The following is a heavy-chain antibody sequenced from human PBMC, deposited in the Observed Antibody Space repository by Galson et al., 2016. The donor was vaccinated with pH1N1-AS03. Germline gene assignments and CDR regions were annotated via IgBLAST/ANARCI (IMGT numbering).Heavy chain of an antibody. CDR2: IRSSGNTI. V-gene: IGHV3-48*01. CDR3: ARMQWLLPQYYFNC. Sequence: SLRLSCAASGFTFTSYSMNWVRQAPGKGLEWISYIRSSGNTIYYANSVKGRFTISRDNAKNSVYLQMDSLRAEDTAVYFCARMQWLLPQYYFNCWGQGTLVTVSS. CDR1: GFTFTSYS. J-gene: IGHJ4*02. D-gene: IGHD6-19*01.